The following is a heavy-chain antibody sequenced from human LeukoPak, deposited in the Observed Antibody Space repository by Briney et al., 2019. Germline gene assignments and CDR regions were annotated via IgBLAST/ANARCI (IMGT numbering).Heavy chain of an antibody. CDR1: GGSFSGYY. CDR3: ARVGTAGTRVYYYYMDV. V-gene: IGHV4-34*01. D-gene: IGHD1-7*01. CDR2: IDPSGST. J-gene: IGHJ6*03. Sequence: SETLSLTCVVYGGSFSGYYWSWIRQPPGKGLEWIAEIDPSGSTYYNPSLKSRVTISADTSKNQFSLKLNSVTAADTAVYYCARVGTAGTRVYYYYMDVWGKGTTVTVSS.